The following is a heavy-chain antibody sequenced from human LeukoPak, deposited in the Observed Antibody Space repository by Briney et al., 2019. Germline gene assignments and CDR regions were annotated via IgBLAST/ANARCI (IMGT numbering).Heavy chain of an antibody. D-gene: IGHD6-6*01. Sequence: SVKVSCKASGGTFSSYAISWVRQAPGQGLEWMGGIIPIFGTANYAQKFQGRVTITADESTSTAYMELSSLRSEDTAVYYCANYLAARRTYYYYGMDVWGQGTTVTVSS. CDR2: IIPIFGTA. CDR1: GGTFSSYA. J-gene: IGHJ6*02. CDR3: ANYLAARRTYYYYGMDV. V-gene: IGHV1-69*01.